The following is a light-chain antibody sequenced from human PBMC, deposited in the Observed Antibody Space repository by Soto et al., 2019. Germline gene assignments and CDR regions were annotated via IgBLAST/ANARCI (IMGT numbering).Light chain of an antibody. CDR3: KSYGGSNTYV. V-gene: IGLV2-8*01. J-gene: IGLJ1*01. CDR1: KNAIGVYVL. CDR2: EVV. Sequence: QSALTKPHSAPFSFAQCVSISWTRAKNAIGVYVLVSWYQHHQDKTPSLIIHEVVQRRSRVPDRFSGSKSGNTASLTVSGLQDADEADYFCKSYGGSNTYVFGRGTKVTGL.